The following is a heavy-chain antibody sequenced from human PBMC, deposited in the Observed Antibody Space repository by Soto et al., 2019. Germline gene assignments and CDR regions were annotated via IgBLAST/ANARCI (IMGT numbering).Heavy chain of an antibody. J-gene: IGHJ5*02. CDR3: ARDLSRGGITVVRGVSGKENWFDP. V-gene: IGHV1-69*08. CDR2: IIPILGIA. D-gene: IGHD3-10*01. CDR1: GGTFSSYT. Sequence: QVQLVQSGAEVKKPGSSVKVSCKASGGTFSSYTISWVRQAPGQGLEWMGRIIPILGIANYEQKFQGKVTIPPNKTTSPPSMEVPSRRSGDKAVYYSARDLSRGGITVVRGVSGKENWFDPWGQGTLVTVSS.